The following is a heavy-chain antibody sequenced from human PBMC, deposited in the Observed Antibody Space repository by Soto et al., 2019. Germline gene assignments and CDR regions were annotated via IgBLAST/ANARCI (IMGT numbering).Heavy chain of an antibody. CDR1: GFTFSSYA. CDR2: IWYDGSNK. Sequence: PGGSLRLSCAASGFTFSSYAMHWVRQAPGKGLDWVAVIWYDGSNKYYAESVKGRFTISRDNSKNTLYVQMNSLTVEDTAVYYCARAQYTGSYFDACDVWGQGTMVTVSS. J-gene: IGHJ3*01. D-gene: IGHD1-26*01. V-gene: IGHV3-33*08. CDR3: ARAQYTGSYFDACDV.